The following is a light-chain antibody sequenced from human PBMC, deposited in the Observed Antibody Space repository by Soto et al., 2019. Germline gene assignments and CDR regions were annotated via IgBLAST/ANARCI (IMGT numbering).Light chain of an antibody. V-gene: IGLV2-8*01. CDR1: SSDVGAYNY. CDR2: EVA. CDR3: SSHGGSNNFYV. J-gene: IGLJ1*01. Sequence: QSVLTQPPSASGSPGQSLTISCTGTSSDVGAYNYVSWYQQHPGKAPKLMIYEVAKRPSGVPDRFSASKSGNTASLTVSGLQAEDEADYYCSSHGGSNNFYVFGTGTKVTV.